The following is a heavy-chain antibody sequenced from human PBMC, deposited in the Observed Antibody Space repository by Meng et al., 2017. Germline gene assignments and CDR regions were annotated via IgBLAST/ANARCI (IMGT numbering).Heavy chain of an antibody. CDR1: GFTFSDYY. V-gene: IGHV3-11*01. D-gene: IGHD3-22*01. CDR3: AKSMMACYDNSGCGGAFDI. CDR2: ISSSGSTI. J-gene: IGHJ3*02. Sequence: GESLKTSCAASGFTFSDYYLSWIRQAPGKGLEWVSYISSSGSTIYYADSVKGRFTISRDNAKNSLYLQMNSLRAEDTALYYCAKSMMACYDNSGCGGAFDIWGQGTMVTVSS.